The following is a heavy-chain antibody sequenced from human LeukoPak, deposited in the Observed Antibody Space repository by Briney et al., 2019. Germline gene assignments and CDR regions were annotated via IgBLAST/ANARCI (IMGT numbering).Heavy chain of an antibody. CDR2: VNRDGSET. CDR1: GFALSSHW. Sequence: HTGGSPRLSCAASGFALSSHWMTWVRQVPGRGPEWVANVNRDGSETYYLDSVKGRFTISKDNAKNSLYLQMNSLRAEDTALYHCARNNGMDVWGQGTTVIVSS. V-gene: IGHV3-7*03. CDR3: ARNNGMDV. J-gene: IGHJ6*02.